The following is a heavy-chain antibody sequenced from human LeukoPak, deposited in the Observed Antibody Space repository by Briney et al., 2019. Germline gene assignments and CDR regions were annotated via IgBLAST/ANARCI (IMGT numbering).Heavy chain of an antibody. J-gene: IGHJ3*02. V-gene: IGHV4-34*01. CDR3: ARGLRYNTIFGVSDAFDI. CDR2: INHSGST. CDR1: GGSFSGYY. D-gene: IGHD3-3*01. Sequence: PSETLSLTCAVYGGSFSGYYWSWIRQPPGKGLEWIGEINHSGSTNYNPSLKSRVTISVDTSKNQFSLKLSSVTAADTAVYYCARGLRYNTIFGVSDAFDIWGQGTMVTVSS.